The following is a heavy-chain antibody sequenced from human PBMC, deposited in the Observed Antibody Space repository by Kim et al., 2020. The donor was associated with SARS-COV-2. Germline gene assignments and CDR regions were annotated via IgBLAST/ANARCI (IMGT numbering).Heavy chain of an antibody. D-gene: IGHD3-9*01. Sequence: SETLSLTCTVSGDAISSSYYYWGWIRQPPGKGLEWIGNVYYSGNTNYHPSLKSRVTISLDTSKNQFSLRVISVTAADTAVYYCARGYYDVLTGYRPFESWGQGTLVTVSS. J-gene: IGHJ4*02. CDR3: ARGYYDVLTGYRPFES. V-gene: IGHV4-39*01. CDR1: GDAISSSYYY. CDR2: VYYSGNT.